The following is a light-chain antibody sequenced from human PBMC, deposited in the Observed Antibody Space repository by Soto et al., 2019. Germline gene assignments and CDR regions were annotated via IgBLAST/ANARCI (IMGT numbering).Light chain of an antibody. CDR1: HSIGIN. CDR3: QHRYSSSST. V-gene: IGKV1-39*01. CDR2: AAS. Sequence: DIPMTQSPSSLSASVGDRVTITCRASHSIGINLNWYQQNPGRAPKLLIYAASSLKSGVPPRFSGSESGTDFVHTSSSLQPEESATYYCQHRYSSSSTFGQGTILEIK. J-gene: IGKJ2*01.